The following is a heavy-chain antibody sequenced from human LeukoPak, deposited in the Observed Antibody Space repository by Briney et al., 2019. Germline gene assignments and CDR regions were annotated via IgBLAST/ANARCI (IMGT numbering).Heavy chain of an antibody. D-gene: IGHD3-22*01. J-gene: IGHJ4*02. Sequence: GGSLRLSCAASGFTFSRYWMSWVRQAPGKGLEWVANIKQDGSEKYYVDSVKGRFTISKDNAKNSLYLQMNSLRVEDTAVYYCARDGYDTNGYYYALYWGQGTLVTVSS. CDR3: ARDGYDTNGYYYALY. CDR2: IKQDGSEK. V-gene: IGHV3-7*01. CDR1: GFTFSRYW.